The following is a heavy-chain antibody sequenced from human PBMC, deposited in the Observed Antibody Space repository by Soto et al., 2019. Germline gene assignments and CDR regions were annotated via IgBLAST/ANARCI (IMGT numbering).Heavy chain of an antibody. CDR2: ISYDGSNK. CDR1: GFTFSSYG. D-gene: IGHD6-19*01. CDR3: AKDRQAYSSGWLDY. J-gene: IGHJ4*02. V-gene: IGHV3-30*18. Sequence: QVQLVESGGGVVQPGRSLRLSCAASGFTFSSYGMHWGRQAPGKGLEWVAVISYDGSNKYYSYSVKGRFTISRDNYKHTLDLQMNGLRAEDTAVYYCAKDRQAYSSGWLDYWGQGTLVTVSS.